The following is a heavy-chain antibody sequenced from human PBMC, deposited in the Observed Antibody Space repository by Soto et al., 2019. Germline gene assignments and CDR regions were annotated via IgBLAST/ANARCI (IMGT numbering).Heavy chain of an antibody. CDR3: ARERSPI. D-gene: IGHD6-13*01. Sequence: SETLSHTCAVYGGSFSGYYWSWIRQPPGKGLEWIGEINHSGSTNYNPSLKSRVTISVDTSKNQFSLKLSSVNAADTAVYYCARERSPIWGQGTMVPVSS. V-gene: IGHV4-34*01. J-gene: IGHJ3*02. CDR2: INHSGST. CDR1: GGSFSGYY.